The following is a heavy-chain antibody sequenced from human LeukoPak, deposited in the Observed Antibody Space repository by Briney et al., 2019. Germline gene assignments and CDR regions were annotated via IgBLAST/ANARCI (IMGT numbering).Heavy chain of an antibody. CDR1: GLSVSTNY. V-gene: IGHV3-53*01. J-gene: IGHJ4*02. Sequence: GGSLRLSCAASGLSVSTNYMSWVRQAPGKGLEWVSFIYSDGRTDYADSVKGRFTISRDNSKNTLYLQMNSLRVEDTAVYYCAKAPVTTCRGAFCYPFDYWGLGTLVTVSS. D-gene: IGHD2-15*01. CDR3: AKAPVTTCRGAFCYPFDY. CDR2: IYSDGRT.